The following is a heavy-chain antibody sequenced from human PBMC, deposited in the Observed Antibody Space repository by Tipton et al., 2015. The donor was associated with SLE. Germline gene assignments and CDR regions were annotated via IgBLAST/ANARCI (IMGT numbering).Heavy chain of an antibody. D-gene: IGHD6-13*01. J-gene: IGHJ4*02. CDR1: GYTFTSYG. V-gene: IGHV1-69*10. CDR3: ARGGFSNSWRFDY. CDR2: IVPFLGRP. Sequence: QLVQSGPEVKKPGASVKVSCKASGYTFTSYGISWVRQAPGQGLEWMGGIVPFLGRPNYAQKFQGRVTISADESSTTVYMELSSLRSDDTAVYFCARGGFSNSWRFDYWGQGTVVTVSS.